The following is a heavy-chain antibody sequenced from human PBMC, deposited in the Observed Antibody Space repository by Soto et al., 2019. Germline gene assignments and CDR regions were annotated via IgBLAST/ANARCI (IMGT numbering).Heavy chain of an antibody. CDR1: GFTYIRHS. Sequence: PGGSLRLSCAASGFTYIRHSMNWVRQAPGKGPEWISYVSSSGSTIYYADSVKGRFTISRDNAQNSLYLQMNSLRDEDTAVYYCVRDLDGATVCSMDVWGQGTTVTVSS. J-gene: IGHJ6*02. V-gene: IGHV3-48*02. CDR3: VRDLDGATVCSMDV. CDR2: VSSSGSTI. D-gene: IGHD3-16*01.